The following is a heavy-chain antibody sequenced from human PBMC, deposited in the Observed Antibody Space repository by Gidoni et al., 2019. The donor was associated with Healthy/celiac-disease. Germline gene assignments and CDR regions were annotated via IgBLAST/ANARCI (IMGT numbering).Heavy chain of an antibody. J-gene: IGHJ4*02. V-gene: IGHV3-66*02. CDR1: GFTVSSNY. CDR3: SRVVNFWIVY. Sequence: EVQLVGSGGGLVQPGGSLRLSCAASGFTVSSNYMSWVRHAPGKGLGLVSVIYCGGSTFYAVSVKCRFTTSSDNSKNTLYLQMNRLRADDTAVYYCSRVVNFWIVYWGQGTLVTVSS. D-gene: IGHD3-3*01. CDR2: IYCGGST.